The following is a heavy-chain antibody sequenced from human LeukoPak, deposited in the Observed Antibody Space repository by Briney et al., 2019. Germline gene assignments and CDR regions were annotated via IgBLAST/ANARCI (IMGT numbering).Heavy chain of an antibody. Sequence: GESLKISCKGSGYIFTKYWIGWVRQMPGKGPEWMGIIYPADSDTRYSPSFRGQVTSSVDKSINTAYLQWSSLKASDTAMYYCARPSAYGEDAFDVWGQGTSVTVSS. V-gene: IGHV5-51*01. CDR3: ARPSAYGEDAFDV. J-gene: IGHJ3*01. CDR1: GYIFTKYW. D-gene: IGHD2-21*01. CDR2: IYPADSDT.